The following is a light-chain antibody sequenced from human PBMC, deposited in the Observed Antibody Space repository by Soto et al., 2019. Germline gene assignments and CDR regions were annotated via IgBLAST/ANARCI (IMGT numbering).Light chain of an antibody. CDR1: QSVRSW. CDR2: KAS. CDR3: QQYYGYSWT. V-gene: IGKV1-5*03. Sequence: QMTQSPATLSASVGPRSTSTRRASQSVRSWLAWFQQKPGKAPQILIYKASNLESGVPSRFSGSGSGTEFTLTISGLQPDDFASYYCQQYYGYSWTFGQGTKVDIK. J-gene: IGKJ1*01.